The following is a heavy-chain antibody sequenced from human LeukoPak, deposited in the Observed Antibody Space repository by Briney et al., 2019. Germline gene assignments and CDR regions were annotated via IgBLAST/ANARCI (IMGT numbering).Heavy chain of an antibody. CDR1: GFTFSSYS. D-gene: IGHD2-2*01. Sequence: GGSLRLSCAASGFTFSSYSMNWVRQAPGKGLEWVSSISSSSSYIYYADSVKGRFTISRDNAKNSLYLQMNSLRAEDTAVYYRARDRVVPAAVRGYYYGMDVWGQGTTVTVSS. J-gene: IGHJ6*02. CDR2: ISSSSSYI. V-gene: IGHV3-21*01. CDR3: ARDRVVPAAVRGYYYGMDV.